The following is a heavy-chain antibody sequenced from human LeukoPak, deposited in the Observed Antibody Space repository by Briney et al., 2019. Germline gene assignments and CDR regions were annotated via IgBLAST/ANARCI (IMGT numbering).Heavy chain of an antibody. Sequence: GGSLRLSCAASGFIFSSHAMHWVRQAPGKGLEWVSAISGSGGSTYYADSVKGRFTISRDNSKNTLYLQMNSLRAEDTAVYYCAKRYSSSWYAGAFDIWGQGTMVTVSS. V-gene: IGHV3-23*01. D-gene: IGHD6-13*01. CDR3: AKRYSSSWYAGAFDI. CDR1: GFIFSSHA. CDR2: ISGSGGST. J-gene: IGHJ3*02.